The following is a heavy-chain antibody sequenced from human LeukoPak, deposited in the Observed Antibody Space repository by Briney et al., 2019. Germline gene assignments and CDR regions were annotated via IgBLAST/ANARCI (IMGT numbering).Heavy chain of an antibody. Sequence: SETLSLTCTVSRGSISSYYWSWIRQPPGKGLEWIGYIYHSGITNYNPSLKSRVTISVDASKNQFSLKLSSVTAADTAVYYCARITMVRGVIITGTTGSYYFDYWGQGTLVTVSS. V-gene: IGHV4-59*08. CDR3: ARITMVRGVIITGTTGSYYFDY. D-gene: IGHD3-10*01. CDR1: RGSISSYY. CDR2: IYHSGIT. J-gene: IGHJ4*02.